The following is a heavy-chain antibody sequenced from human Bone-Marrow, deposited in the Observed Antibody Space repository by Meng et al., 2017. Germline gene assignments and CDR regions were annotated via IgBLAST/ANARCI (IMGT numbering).Heavy chain of an antibody. CDR1: GFTFSSYS. J-gene: IGHJ4*02. CDR3: AKGRGIYVLSYYFDY. Sequence: GGSLRLSCAASGFTFSSYSMNWVRQAPGKGLEWVSSISSSSSYIYYADSVKGRFTISRDNAKNSLYLQMNSLRAEDMALYYCAKGRGIYVLSYYFDYWGQGTLVTVSS. D-gene: IGHD1-26*01. V-gene: IGHV3-21*04. CDR2: ISSSSSYI.